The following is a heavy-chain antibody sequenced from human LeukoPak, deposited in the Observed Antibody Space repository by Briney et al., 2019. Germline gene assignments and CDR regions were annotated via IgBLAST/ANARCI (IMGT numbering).Heavy chain of an antibody. CDR1: GASFSCSY. J-gene: IGHJ4*02. CDR3: GRGNKGFDY. CDR2: INHSGST. Sequence: PSETLSLTCAVYGASFSCSYWSWIRQPPGKVLEFTGEINHSGSTNYNPSLKSRVTISVDTSKNKFSLKLNSVTAADTAEDYCGRGNKGFDYWGQGTLVTVSS. V-gene: IGHV4-34*01. D-gene: IGHD1/OR15-1a*01.